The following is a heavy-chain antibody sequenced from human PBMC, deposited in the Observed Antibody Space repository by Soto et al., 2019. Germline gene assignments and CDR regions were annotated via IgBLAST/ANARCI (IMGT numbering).Heavy chain of an antibody. Sequence: PGGSLRLSCAASGFTFSSYAMSWVRQAPGKGLEWVSAISGSGGSTYYADSVKGRFTISRDNSKNTLYLQMNSLRAEDTAVYFCAKVDSSGRIYDYWGRGTLVTVSS. CDR3: AKVDSSGRIYDY. CDR1: GFTFSSYA. J-gene: IGHJ4*02. D-gene: IGHD3-22*01. V-gene: IGHV3-23*01. CDR2: ISGSGGST.